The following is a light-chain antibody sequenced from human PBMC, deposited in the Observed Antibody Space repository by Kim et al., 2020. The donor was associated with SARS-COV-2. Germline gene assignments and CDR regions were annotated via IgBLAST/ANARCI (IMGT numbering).Light chain of an antibody. J-gene: IGKJ5*01. V-gene: IGKV1-39*01. CDR2: AAS. CDR3: QQSYTTPK. CDR1: QNSRNY. Sequence: SASVRDRVSITWRASQNSRNYLNWNQQKPGKAPNLLIYAASSWHSGVPSRFSGSGSGTDFTLTISSLQPEDFATYYCQQSYTTPKFGQGTRLEIK.